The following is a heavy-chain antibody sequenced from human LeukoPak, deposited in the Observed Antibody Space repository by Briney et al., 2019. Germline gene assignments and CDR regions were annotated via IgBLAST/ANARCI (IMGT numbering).Heavy chain of an antibody. J-gene: IGHJ4*02. D-gene: IGHD6-19*01. CDR2: IRYDGSNK. CDR1: GFTFSSYG. CDR3: AKEGSAVGNYFDY. V-gene: IGHV3-30*02. Sequence: GGSLRLSCAASGFTFSSYGMHWVRQAPGKGLEWVAFIRYDGSNKYYADSVKGRFTISRDNSKNTLYLQMNSLRAEDTAVHYCAKEGSAVGNYFDYWGQGTLVTVSS.